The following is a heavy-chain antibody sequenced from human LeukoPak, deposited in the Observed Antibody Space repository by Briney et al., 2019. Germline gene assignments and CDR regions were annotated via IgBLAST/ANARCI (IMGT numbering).Heavy chain of an antibody. D-gene: IGHD1-26*01. CDR2: FDPEGIET. CDR3: ATHSGSYFLY. Sequence: ASVKVSCKVSGYTLTYLSMHWVRQSPGKGLEWMGGFDPEGIETVYAQRVQGRVTMTEDTSTDTAYMELSSLTSEDTAVYYCATHSGSYFLYWGQGTLVTVSS. J-gene: IGHJ4*02. CDR1: GYTLTYLS. V-gene: IGHV1-24*01.